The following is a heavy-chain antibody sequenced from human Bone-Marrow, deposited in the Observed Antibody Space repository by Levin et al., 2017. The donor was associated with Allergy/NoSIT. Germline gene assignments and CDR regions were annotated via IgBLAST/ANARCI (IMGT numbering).Heavy chain of an antibody. V-gene: IGHV3-64*02. CDR2: ISSSGSST. CDR3: AARYCSGGSCSGYFDY. D-gene: IGHD2-15*01. CDR1: GFTFSSYA. Sequence: GGSLRLSCAASGFTFSSYAIHWVRQAPGKGLEYVSAISSSGSSTYYADSVEGRFTISRDNSKNTVYLQMGSLRAEDMAVYYGAARYCSGGSCSGYFDYWGQGTLVAVSS. J-gene: IGHJ4*02.